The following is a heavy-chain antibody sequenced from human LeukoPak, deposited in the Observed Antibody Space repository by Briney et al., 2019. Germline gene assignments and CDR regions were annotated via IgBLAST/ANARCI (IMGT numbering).Heavy chain of an antibody. CDR3: ARGYCSSTSCYSNWFDP. CDR2: IYYSGST. D-gene: IGHD2-2*02. CDR1: GGSISSYY. V-gene: IGHV4-59*01. Sequence: SQTLSLTCTVSGGSISSYYWSWIRQPPGKGLEWIGYIYYSGSTNYSPSLKSRVTISVDTSKNQFSLKLSSVTAADTAVYYCARGYCSSTSCYSNWFDPWGQGTLVTVSS. J-gene: IGHJ5*02.